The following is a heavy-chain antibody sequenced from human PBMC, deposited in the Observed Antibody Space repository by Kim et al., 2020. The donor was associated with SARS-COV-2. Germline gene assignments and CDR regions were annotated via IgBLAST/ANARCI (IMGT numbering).Heavy chain of an antibody. CDR2: IYSGGST. CDR3: ARDSKPYCSGGSCYRYYYMDV. CDR1: GFTVSSNY. V-gene: IGHV3-66*01. J-gene: IGHJ6*03. D-gene: IGHD2-15*01. Sequence: GGSLRLSCAASGFTVSSNYMSWVRQAPGKGLEWVSVIYSGGSTYYADSVKGRFTISRDNSKNTLYLQMNSRRAEDTAEYYCARDSKPYCSGGSCYRYYYMDVWGKGTTVTVSS.